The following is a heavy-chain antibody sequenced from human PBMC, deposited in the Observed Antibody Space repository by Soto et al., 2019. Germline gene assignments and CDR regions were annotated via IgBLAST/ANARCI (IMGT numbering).Heavy chain of an antibody. Sequence: PSETLSLTCTVSGGSISSGGYYWSWILQHPGKGLEWIGYIYYSGSTYYNPSLKSRVTISVDTSKNQFSLKLSSVTAADTAVYYCARSLYWRGMDVWGQGTTVTVSS. CDR3: ARSLYWRGMDV. D-gene: IGHD2-15*01. V-gene: IGHV4-31*03. CDR1: GGSISSGGYY. J-gene: IGHJ6*02. CDR2: IYYSGST.